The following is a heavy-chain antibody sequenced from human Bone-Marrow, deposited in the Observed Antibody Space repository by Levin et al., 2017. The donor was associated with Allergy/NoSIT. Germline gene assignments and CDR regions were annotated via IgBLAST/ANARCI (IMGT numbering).Heavy chain of an antibody. CDR2: ISYDGART. CDR3: AKGPWPAAGGWFDP. D-gene: IGHD1-14*01. V-gene: IGHV3-23*01. J-gene: IGHJ5*02. CDR1: GFTFSSHA. Sequence: LSLTCAASGFTFSSHAMSWVRQAPGEGLEWVSFISYDGARTYYADSMKGRFTISRDNSKNTLYLQMNSLRAEDTAIYYCAKGPWPAAGGWFDPWGQGTLVTVSS.